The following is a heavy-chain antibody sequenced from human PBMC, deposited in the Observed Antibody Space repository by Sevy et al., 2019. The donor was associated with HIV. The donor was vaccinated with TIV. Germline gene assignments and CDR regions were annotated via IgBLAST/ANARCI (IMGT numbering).Heavy chain of an antibody. CDR1: GYSINYGYY. D-gene: IGHD3-10*02. J-gene: IGHJ3*02. V-gene: IGHV4-38-2*02. CDR3: ARDPREGFGMLVDAFDI. CDR2: IFDSGST. Sequence: SETLSLTCAVSGYSINYGYYWGWLRQPPGEVLEGIGSIFDSGSTYYNPSLTSRVTISVDTSKNQFSLRRSSVTAAVTAVYYCARDPREGFGMLVDAFDIWGQGTMVTVSS.